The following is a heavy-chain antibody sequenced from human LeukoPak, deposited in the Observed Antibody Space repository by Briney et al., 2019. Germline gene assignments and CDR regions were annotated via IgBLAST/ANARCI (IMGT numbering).Heavy chain of an antibody. V-gene: IGHV1-69*05. CDR2: IIPIFGTA. CDR3: ARGREVLDYYYMDV. Sequence: ASVKVSCRASGGTFSSYAISWVRQAPGQGLEWMGGIIPIFGTANYAQKFQGRVTITTDESASTAYMELSSLRSEDTAVYYCARGREVLDYYYMDVWGKGTTVTVSS. CDR1: GGTFSSYA. J-gene: IGHJ6*03. D-gene: IGHD2-15*01.